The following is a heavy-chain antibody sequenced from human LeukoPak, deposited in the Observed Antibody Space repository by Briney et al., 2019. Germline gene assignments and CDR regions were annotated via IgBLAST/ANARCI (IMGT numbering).Heavy chain of an antibody. V-gene: IGHV4-4*07. CDR2: IYPSGST. CDR1: GGSTNTYC. J-gene: IGHJ4*02. D-gene: IGHD5-12*01. CDR3: ARDRSGYSEYYFDY. Sequence: SETLSLTCTVSGGSTNTYCWSWIRQPAEKGQEWIGRIYPSGSTYYNPSLKSRVTISIDKSKNQFSLRLTSVTAADTVVYYCARDRSGYSEYYFDYWGQGSLVTVSS.